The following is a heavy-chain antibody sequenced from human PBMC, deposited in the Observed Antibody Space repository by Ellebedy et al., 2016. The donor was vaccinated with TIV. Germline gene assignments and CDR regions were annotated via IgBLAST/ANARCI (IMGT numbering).Heavy chain of an antibody. J-gene: IGHJ5*02. Sequence: MPSETLSLTCTVSNGSISSDYWSWIRPPPGKGLEWNGYIYYRGSTKYNASLKSRVTISMYTSKTQFSLKLNSVTAADTAVYFCARATYSSSWYRVWFDPWGQGTLVTVSS. CDR2: IYYRGST. CDR3: ARATYSSSWYRVWFDP. D-gene: IGHD6-13*01. V-gene: IGHV4-59*01. CDR1: NGSISSDY.